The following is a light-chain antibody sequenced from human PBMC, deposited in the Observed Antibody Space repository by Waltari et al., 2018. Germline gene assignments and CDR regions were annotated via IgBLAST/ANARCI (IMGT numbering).Light chain of an antibody. V-gene: IGKV4-1*01. CDR2: WAS. J-gene: IGKJ1*01. CDR1: QSVLYSSNNKNY. CDR3: QQYYSIWT. Sequence: DIVMTQSPDSLAVSLGERATINCKSSQSVLYSSNNKNYLAWYQQKPGQPPKLLIYWASTRESGVPDRFSGSGSGPDFTLTISSLQAEDVAVYYCQQYYSIWTFGQGTKVEIK.